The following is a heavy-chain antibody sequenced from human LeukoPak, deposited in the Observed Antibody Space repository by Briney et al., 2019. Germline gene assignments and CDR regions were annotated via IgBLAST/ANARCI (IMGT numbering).Heavy chain of an antibody. CDR1: GFTFSNYA. D-gene: IGHD6-13*01. CDR2: ISGSGGNT. J-gene: IGHJ4*02. Sequence: GGSLRLSCAASGFTFSNYAMSWVRQAPGKGLEWVSTISGSGGNTYYADSVKGRFTISRDNSKNTLSLQMNSLRAEDTAVYYCAKSRVSSWGAIDYWGQGTLLTVSS. CDR3: AKSRVSSWGAIDY. V-gene: IGHV3-23*01.